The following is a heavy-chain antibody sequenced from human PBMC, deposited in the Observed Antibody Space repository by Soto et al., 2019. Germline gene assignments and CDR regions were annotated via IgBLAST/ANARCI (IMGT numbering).Heavy chain of an antibody. Sequence: SETLSLTCAVYGGSFSGYYWSWIHQPPGKGLEWIGEINHSGSTNYNPSLKSRVTISVDTSKNQFSLKLSSVTAADTAVYYCARGALIVGATTRRPFDYWGQGTLVTVSS. J-gene: IGHJ4*02. CDR1: GGSFSGYY. CDR3: ARGALIVGATTRRPFDY. D-gene: IGHD1-26*01. V-gene: IGHV4-34*01. CDR2: INHSGST.